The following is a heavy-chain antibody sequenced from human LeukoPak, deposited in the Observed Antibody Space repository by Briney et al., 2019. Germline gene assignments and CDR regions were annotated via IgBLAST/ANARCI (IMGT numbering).Heavy chain of an antibody. Sequence: PGRSLRLSCAPSGFTFSSYAMHWVRQAPGKGLEWVAVISYDGSNKYYADSVKGRFTISRDNSKYTLYLQMNSLRAEDTAVYYCAKDSYQYSSATNWGQGTLVTVSS. CDR2: ISYDGSNK. CDR3: AKDSYQYSSATN. V-gene: IGHV3-30*18. D-gene: IGHD6-19*01. CDR1: GFTFSSYA. J-gene: IGHJ4*02.